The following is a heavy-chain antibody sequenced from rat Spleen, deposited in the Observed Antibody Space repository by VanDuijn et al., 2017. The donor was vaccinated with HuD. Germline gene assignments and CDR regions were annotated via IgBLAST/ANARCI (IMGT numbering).Heavy chain of an antibody. Sequence: EVQLVESGGGSVQPGRSMKLSCAASGINFSDYAMNWIRQAPTKGLEWVASISPSGGSTYYRDSVKGRFTVSRDNAKSTLYLQMDSLRSEDTATYYCARGNYDGYFPFAYWGQGTLVTVSS. CDR1: GINFSDYA. CDR3: ARGNYDGYFPFAY. D-gene: IGHD1-12*03. J-gene: IGHJ3*01. V-gene: IGHV5-19*01. CDR2: ISPSGGST.